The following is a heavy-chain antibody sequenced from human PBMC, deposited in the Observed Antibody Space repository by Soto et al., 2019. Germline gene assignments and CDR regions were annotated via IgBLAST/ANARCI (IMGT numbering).Heavy chain of an antibody. CDR1: GGTFSSYA. CDR2: IIPIFGTA. D-gene: IGHD6-19*01. CDR3: ARTNVEMAVYYYYGMDV. Sequence: QVQLVQSGAEVKRPGSSVKVSCKASGGTFSSYAISWVRQAPGQGLEWMGGIIPIFGTANYAQKFQGRVTITADESTSKAYMELSSLRSEDTAVYYCARTNVEMAVYYYYGMDVWGQGTTVTVSS. J-gene: IGHJ6*02. V-gene: IGHV1-69*12.